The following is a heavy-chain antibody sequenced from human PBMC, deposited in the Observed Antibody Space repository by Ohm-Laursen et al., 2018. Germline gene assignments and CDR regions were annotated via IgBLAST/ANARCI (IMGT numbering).Heavy chain of an antibody. J-gene: IGHJ4*02. Sequence: SLRLSCAASAFSFSTYAMHWVRQAPGKGLEWVAVISNDGGAKDSADSVEGRFTISRDNSENTLYLQMNSLRAEDTAVYYCAKARLKNLDYWGQGSLVTVSS. D-gene: IGHD1-14*01. V-gene: IGHV3-30*18. CDR2: ISNDGGAK. CDR3: AKARLKNLDY. CDR1: AFSFSTYA.